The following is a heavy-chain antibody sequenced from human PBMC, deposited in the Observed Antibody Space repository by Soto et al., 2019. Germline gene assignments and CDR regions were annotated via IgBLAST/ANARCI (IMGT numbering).Heavy chain of an antibody. Sequence: EVHLLESGGDLVQPGGSLRLSCTASGLTFSTYAMSWVRQAPGKGLEWVSAIGGSGTGGRTYYADSVKGRFTISRDNSKNTVDLQMNSLRDDDTAVYYCAKSPGGLDGYNSDYYGMDVWGQGTTVPVSS. J-gene: IGHJ6*02. V-gene: IGHV3-23*01. D-gene: IGHD5-12*01. CDR3: AKSPGGLDGYNSDYYGMDV. CDR2: IGGSGTGGRT. CDR1: GLTFSTYA.